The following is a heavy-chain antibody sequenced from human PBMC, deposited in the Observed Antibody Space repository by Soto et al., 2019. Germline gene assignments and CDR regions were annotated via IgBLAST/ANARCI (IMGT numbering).Heavy chain of an antibody. Sequence: SETLSLTCTVSGGSISSGGYYWSWIRQHPGKGLEWIGYIYYSGSTYYNPSLKSRVTISVDTSKNQFSLKLSSVTAADTAVYYCASSPPTGEFEVQLWHNYFDYWGQGTLVTVSS. D-gene: IGHD5-18*01. J-gene: IGHJ4*02. CDR2: IYYSGST. CDR3: ASSPPTGEFEVQLWHNYFDY. V-gene: IGHV4-31*03. CDR1: GGSISSGGYY.